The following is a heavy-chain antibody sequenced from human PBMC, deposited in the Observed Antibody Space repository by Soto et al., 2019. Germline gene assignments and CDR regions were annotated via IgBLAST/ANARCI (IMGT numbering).Heavy chain of an antibody. CDR2: TRNKANSYTT. CDR3: VRTSHYGSGSWNFDS. J-gene: IGHJ4*02. CDR1: GFTFSSYG. V-gene: IGHV3-72*01. Sequence: VQLVESGGGVVQPGRSLRLSCAASGFTFSSYGMHWVRQAPGKGLEWVGRTRNKANSYTTEYAASVKGRFTVSSDDSLNSLYLQMTSLKTEDTAVYYCVRTSHYGSGSWNFDSWGQGTLVTVSS. D-gene: IGHD3-10*01.